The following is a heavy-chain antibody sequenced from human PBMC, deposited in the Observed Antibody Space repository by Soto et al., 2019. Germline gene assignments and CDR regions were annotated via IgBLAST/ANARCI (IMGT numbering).Heavy chain of an antibody. V-gene: IGHV1-3*01. D-gene: IGHD1-1*01. CDR3: ARGRGNNWNAGGDAFDI. J-gene: IGHJ3*02. Sequence: QVQLVQSGAEVKKPGASVKVSCKASGYTFTSYAMHWVRQAPGQRLEWMGWINAGNGNTKYSQKFQGRVTITXXXXXXXXXXXXXXXXXXXXAVYYCARGRGNNWNAGGDAFDIWGQGTMVTVSS. CDR1: GYTFTSYA. CDR2: INAGNGNT.